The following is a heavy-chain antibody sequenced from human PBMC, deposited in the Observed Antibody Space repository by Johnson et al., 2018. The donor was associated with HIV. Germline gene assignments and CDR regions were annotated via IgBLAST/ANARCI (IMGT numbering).Heavy chain of an antibody. CDR1: GFTFRSYD. V-gene: IGHV3-13*01. J-gene: IGHJ3*02. CDR2: IGAAGDT. CDR3: AKLRWAPRAFDI. Sequence: VQLVESGGGVVQPGRSLRLSCAASGFTFRSYDMHWVRQATGKGLEWVSAIGAAGDTSYQVSVKGRFTISRDNSKNTLYLQMNSLRTEDTAVYYCAKLRWAPRAFDIWGQGTMVTVSS. D-gene: IGHD4-23*01.